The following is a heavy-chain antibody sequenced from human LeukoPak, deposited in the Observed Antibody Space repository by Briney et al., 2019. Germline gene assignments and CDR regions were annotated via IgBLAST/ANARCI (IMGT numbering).Heavy chain of an antibody. CDR2: MNPNSDNT. CDR1: XYTFTSYD. D-gene: IGHD2-15*01. V-gene: IGHV1-8*01. Sequence: ASVXXSCKASXYTFTSYDINWVRQATGQGLEWMGWMNPNSDNTGYAQKFQGRVTMTRNTTISTAYMELSSLRSEDTAVYYCARVRRGSPAAAKDYWGQGTLVTVSS. J-gene: IGHJ4*02. CDR3: ARVRRGSPAAAKDY.